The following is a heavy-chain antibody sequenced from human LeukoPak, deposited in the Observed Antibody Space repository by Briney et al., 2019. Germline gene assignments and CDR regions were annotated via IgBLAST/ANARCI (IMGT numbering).Heavy chain of an antibody. CDR1: GFTVSSNY. V-gene: IGHV3-53*01. D-gene: IGHD5-18*01. CDR3: ARGHVGYSYGFDY. CDR2: LFSGGTI. J-gene: IGHJ4*02. Sequence: GGSLRLSCVASGFTVSSNYMSWVRQAPGKGLEWVSVLFSGGTIYYEDSVKGRFTISRDNSKNTLYLQMNSLRAEDTAVYYCARGHVGYSYGFDYWGQGTLVTVSS.